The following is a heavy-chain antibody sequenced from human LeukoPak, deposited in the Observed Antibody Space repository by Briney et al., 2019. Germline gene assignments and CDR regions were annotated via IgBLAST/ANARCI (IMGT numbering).Heavy chain of an antibody. CDR2: ISAYNGNT. Sequence: GASVKVSCKASGYTFTSYGISWVRQAPGQGLEWMGWISAYNGNTNYAQKLQGRVTMTTDKSTSTAYMELRSLRSDDTAVYYCARSMVPGIAVERPGYFDYWGQGTLVTVSS. CDR1: GYTFTSYG. D-gene: IGHD6-19*01. CDR3: ARSMVPGIAVERPGYFDY. J-gene: IGHJ4*02. V-gene: IGHV1-18*01.